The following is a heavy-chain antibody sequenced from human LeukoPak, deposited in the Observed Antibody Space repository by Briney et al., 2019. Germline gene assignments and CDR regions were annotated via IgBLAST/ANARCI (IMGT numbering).Heavy chain of an antibody. Sequence: SETLSLTCTVSGGSISSHYSSWIRQPPGKGLEWIGYIYYSGSTNYNPSLKSRVTISVDTSKNQFSLKLSSVTAADTAVYYCARDSYYYDSSGYYNWFDPWGQGTLVTVSS. CDR2: IYYSGST. J-gene: IGHJ5*02. CDR1: GGSISSHY. V-gene: IGHV4-59*11. D-gene: IGHD3-22*01. CDR3: ARDSYYYDSSGYYNWFDP.